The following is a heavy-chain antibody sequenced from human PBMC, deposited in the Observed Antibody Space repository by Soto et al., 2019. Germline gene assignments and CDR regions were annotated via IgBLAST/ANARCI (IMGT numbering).Heavy chain of an antibody. CDR1: GFTFSNAW. Sequence: PGGSLRLSCAASGFTFSNAWMNWVRQAPGKGLEWVGRIKSKTDGGTTDYAAPVKGRFTISRDDSKNTLYLQMNSLKTEDTAVYYCTTMSRVLLWFGEAPHWGQGTLVTVSS. CDR2: IKSKTDGGTT. V-gene: IGHV3-15*07. J-gene: IGHJ4*02. D-gene: IGHD3-10*01. CDR3: TTMSRVLLWFGEAPH.